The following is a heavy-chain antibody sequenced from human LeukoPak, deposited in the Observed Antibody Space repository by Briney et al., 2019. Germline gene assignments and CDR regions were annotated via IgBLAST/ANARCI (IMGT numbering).Heavy chain of an antibody. CDR2: MSHTGST. CDR1: GDSISRGTYF. Sequence: PSETLSLTCTVSGDSISRGTYFWGRIRQPPGKGLEWIASMSHTGSTYYNPSLKSRVTISIDTSNNQFSLRLSSVTAADTAVYYCARHPDLHFWGQGTLVTVSS. CDR3: ARHPDLHF. V-gene: IGHV4-39*07. J-gene: IGHJ4*02.